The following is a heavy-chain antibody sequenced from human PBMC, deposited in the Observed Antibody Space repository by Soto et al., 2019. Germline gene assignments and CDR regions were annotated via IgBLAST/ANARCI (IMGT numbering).Heavy chain of an antibody. Sequence: EVQLLESGGGLVQPGGSLRLSCAASGFTFSSYAMSWVRQAPGKGLEWVSAISGSGGSTYYAESVKDRFTISGDDSKNTLYLQMNSLSAEDTTVYYCAKDRGGYGYFDYWGQGPLVTVSS. D-gene: IGHD5-12*01. V-gene: IGHV3-23*01. CDR3: AKDRGGYGYFDY. CDR1: GFTFSSYA. CDR2: ISGSGGST. J-gene: IGHJ4*02.